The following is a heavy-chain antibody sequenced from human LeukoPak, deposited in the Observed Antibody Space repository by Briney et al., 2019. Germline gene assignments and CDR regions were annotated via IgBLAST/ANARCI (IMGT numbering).Heavy chain of an antibody. CDR2: IIPIFGTA. CDR1: GGTFSSYA. Sequence: GASVKVSCKASGGTFSSYAISWVRQAPGQGLEWMGRIIPIFGTANYAQKFQGRVTMSTDTSTSTAYMELRSLRSDDTAVYYCARRGRIVMVTAIPKDDAFDIWGQGTMVTVS. D-gene: IGHD2-21*02. CDR3: ARRGRIVMVTAIPKDDAFDI. V-gene: IGHV1-69*05. J-gene: IGHJ3*02.